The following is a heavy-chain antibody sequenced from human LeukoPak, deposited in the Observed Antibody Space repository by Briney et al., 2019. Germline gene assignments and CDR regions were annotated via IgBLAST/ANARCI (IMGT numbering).Heavy chain of an antibody. J-gene: IGHJ3*02. Sequence: GGSLRLSCAASGFTFSDYYMSWIRQAPGKGLEWVSGINWNGDSTGYADSVKGRFTISRDNAKNSLYLQMNSLRAADTALYHCAGVGGYEFWSGADIGGAFDIWGQGTMVTVSS. D-gene: IGHD3-3*01. CDR2: INWNGDST. CDR3: AGVGGYEFWSGADIGGAFDI. CDR1: GFTFSDYY. V-gene: IGHV3-20*01.